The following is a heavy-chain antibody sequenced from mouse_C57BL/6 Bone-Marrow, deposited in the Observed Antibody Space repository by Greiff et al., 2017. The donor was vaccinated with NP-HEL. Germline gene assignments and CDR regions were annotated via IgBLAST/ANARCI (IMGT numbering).Heavy chain of an antibody. J-gene: IGHJ1*03. V-gene: IGHV1-81*01. Sequence: QVQLQQSGAELARPGASVKLSCKASGYTFTSYGISWVKQRTGQGLEWIGEIYPRSGNTYYNEKFKGKATLTADKSSSTAYMALRSLTYKDSAVFFDATFHHCYGGSDHGWGTGTTVTV. D-gene: IGHD1-2*01. CDR3: ATFHHCYGGSDHG. CDR2: IYPRSGNT. CDR1: GYTFTSYG.